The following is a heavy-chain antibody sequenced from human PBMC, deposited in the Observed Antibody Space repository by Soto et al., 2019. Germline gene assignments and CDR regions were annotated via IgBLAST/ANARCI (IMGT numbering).Heavy chain of an antibody. V-gene: IGHV4-31*03. D-gene: IGHD2-21*01. J-gene: IGHJ6*02. CDR2: IYYSGTT. CDR3: AASCVACGGFNYYGMDV. Sequence: QVQRQESGPGLVKPSQTLTLTCTVSGGSISSGGYYWYWIRQHPGKGLEWIGYIYYSGTTYYNPSLKRRVTISVDTSKNQFSLKLSSVTAADTAVYYCAASCVACGGFNYYGMDVWGQGPTVTVSS. CDR1: GGSISSGGYY.